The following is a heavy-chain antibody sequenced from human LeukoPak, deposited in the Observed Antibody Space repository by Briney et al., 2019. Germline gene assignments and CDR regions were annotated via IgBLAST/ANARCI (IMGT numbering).Heavy chain of an antibody. D-gene: IGHD3-22*01. V-gene: IGHV1-8*02. J-gene: IGHJ5*02. CDR2: MNPNSGNT. Sequence: ASVKVSCKASGYTFTSYGISWVRQAPGQGLEWMGWMNPNSGNTGYAQKFQGRVTMTRNTSISTAYMELRSLRSDDTAVYYCAAYYYDSSGYFYNWFDPWGQGTLVTVSS. CDR3: AAYYYDSSGYFYNWFDP. CDR1: GYTFTSYG.